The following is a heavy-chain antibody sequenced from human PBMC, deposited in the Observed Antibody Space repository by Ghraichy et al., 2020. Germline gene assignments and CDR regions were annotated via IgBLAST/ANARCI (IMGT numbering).Heavy chain of an antibody. V-gene: IGHV3-23*01. D-gene: IGHD6-19*01. CDR1: GFTFRNYA. J-gene: IGHJ5*02. Sequence: GGSLRLSCVVSGFTFRNYAMSWVRQAPGEGLEWVSVISDSGDTTYVTDAVKGRFTVSRDNSKNTVYLQMNSLRANDTAVYYCAKGKRTGSGWFGWFDPWGPGTLV. CDR2: ISDSGDTT. CDR3: AKGKRTGSGWFGWFDP.